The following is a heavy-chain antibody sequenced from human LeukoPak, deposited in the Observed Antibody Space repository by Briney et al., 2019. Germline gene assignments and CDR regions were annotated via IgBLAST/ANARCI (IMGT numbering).Heavy chain of an antibody. CDR3: ARGGGYSYGPADY. CDR2: ISGSGGST. J-gene: IGHJ4*02. Sequence: GSLRLSCAASGFTFSSYAMNWVRQAPGKGLEWVSAISGSGGSTYYADSVKGRFTISRDNAKNTLYLQMNSLRAEDTAVYYCARGGGYSYGPADYWGQGTLVTVSS. V-gene: IGHV3-23*01. CDR1: GFTFSSYA. D-gene: IGHD5-18*01.